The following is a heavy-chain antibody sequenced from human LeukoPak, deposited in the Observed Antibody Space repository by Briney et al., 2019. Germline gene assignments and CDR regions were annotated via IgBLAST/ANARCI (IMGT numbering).Heavy chain of an antibody. V-gene: IGHV3-49*04. J-gene: IGHJ6*03. Sequence: TGGSLRLSCAASGFTFSSYGMSWVRQAPGKGLEWVGFIRSKAYGGTTEYAASVKGRFTISRDDSKSIAYLQMNSLKTEDTAVYYCTREVRGNTMVRGISYYYYYMDVWGKGTTVTISS. CDR3: TREVRGNTMVRGISYYYYYMDV. D-gene: IGHD3-10*01. CDR2: IRSKAYGGTT. CDR1: GFTFSSYG.